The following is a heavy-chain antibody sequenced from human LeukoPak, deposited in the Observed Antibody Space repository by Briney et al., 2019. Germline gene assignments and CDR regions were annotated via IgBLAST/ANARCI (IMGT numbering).Heavy chain of an antibody. Sequence: PSETLSLTCTVSGGSINTYYWGWIRQTPGKGLEWIGYIYSRGSTNYNPSLKSRVTISVDTSKNQFSLKLTSVTAPATPVYYCARGFDDYDVLLGYEYWGQGILVTVSS. CDR3: ARGFDDYDVLLGYEY. CDR1: GGSINTYY. D-gene: IGHD3-9*01. CDR2: IYSRGST. V-gene: IGHV4-59*01. J-gene: IGHJ4*02.